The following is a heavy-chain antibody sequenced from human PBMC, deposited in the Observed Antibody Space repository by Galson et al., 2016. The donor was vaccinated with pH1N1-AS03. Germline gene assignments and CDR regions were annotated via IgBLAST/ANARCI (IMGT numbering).Heavy chain of an antibody. Sequence: LSLTCTVSGGSITDSHYYWDWIRQTPGRGLEWIASIHYTGNTYYNPSLSGRVTISRDTSKNQLSLKVRSVTAADTAVYYCARFEWSDSYCDYWGQGMLVTVSS. CDR2: IHYTGNT. CDR1: GGSITDSHYY. V-gene: IGHV4-39*01. J-gene: IGHJ4*02. D-gene: IGHD3-3*01. CDR3: ARFEWSDSYCDY.